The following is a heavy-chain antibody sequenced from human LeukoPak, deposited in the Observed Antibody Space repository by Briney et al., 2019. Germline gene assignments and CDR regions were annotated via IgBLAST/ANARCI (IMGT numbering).Heavy chain of an antibody. CDR2: ISSSSSYI. J-gene: IGHJ3*02. CDR3: ARWNTAYDAFDI. CDR1: GFTFSSYS. D-gene: IGHD5-18*01. Sequence: PGGSLRLSCAASGFTFSSYSMNWVRQAPGKGLEWVSSISSSSSYIYYADSVKGRFTISRDNAKNSPYPQMNSLRAEDTAVYYCARWNTAYDAFDIWGQGTMVTVSS. V-gene: IGHV3-21*01.